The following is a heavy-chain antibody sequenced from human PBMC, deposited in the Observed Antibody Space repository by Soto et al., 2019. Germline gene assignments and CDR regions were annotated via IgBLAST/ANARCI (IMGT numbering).Heavy chain of an antibody. CDR2: TYYIGNT. CDR1: GGSISSDY. V-gene: IGHV4-59*01. D-gene: IGHD1-26*01. J-gene: IGHJ5*02. Sequence: QVQLQESGPGLVKPSETLSLTCTVSGGSISSDYWSWIRQSPGKGLEWIGYTYYIGNTNYNPSLESRATISLDRSKNQISLKLTSVTAADTAVYYCAKWTSYPTWFGPWGQGILVTVSS. CDR3: AKWTSYPTWFGP.